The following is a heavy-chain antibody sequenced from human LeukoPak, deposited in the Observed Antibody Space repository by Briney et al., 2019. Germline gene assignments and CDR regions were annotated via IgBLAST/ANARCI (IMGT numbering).Heavy chain of an antibody. D-gene: IGHD6-19*01. CDR1: GGSFSGYY. CDR3: ARRKGYNSGWYWYYFDY. J-gene: IGHJ4*02. V-gene: IGHV4-34*01. CDR2: INHSGST. Sequence: SETLSLTCAVYGGSFSGYYWNWIRQPPGKGLEWIGEINHSGSTNYNPSLKSRVTISVDTSKNQFSLKLSSVTAADTAVYYCARRKGYNSGWYWYYFDYWGQGTLVTVSS.